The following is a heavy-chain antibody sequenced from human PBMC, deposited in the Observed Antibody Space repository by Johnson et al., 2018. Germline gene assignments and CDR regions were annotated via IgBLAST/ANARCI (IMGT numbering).Heavy chain of an antibody. V-gene: IGHV1-69*12. D-gene: IGHD1-26*01. J-gene: IGHJ6*02. Sequence: QVQLVQSGAEVKKPGSSVKVSCRASGGTFNSSAFSWVRQAPGLGLVWMGGIIPIFGSTNYAPKFQGRVTITAAESTGPAYMELGSLRCGDTAGYYCATSTDILPRSGMDVWGPGTTVTVSS. CDR1: GGTFNSSA. CDR2: IIPIFGST. CDR3: ATSTDILPRSGMDV.